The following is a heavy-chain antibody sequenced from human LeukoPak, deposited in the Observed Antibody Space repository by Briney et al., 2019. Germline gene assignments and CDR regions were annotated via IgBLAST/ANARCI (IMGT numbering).Heavy chain of an antibody. Sequence: ASVKVSCKASGYTSTSYYMHWVRQAPGQGLEWMGIINPSGGSTSYAQKFQGRVTMTRDTSTSTVYMDLGSLRAEDMAVYYCARGSLVWGGYDLYDYWGQGTLVTVSS. V-gene: IGHV1-46*01. CDR2: INPSGGST. CDR1: GYTSTSYY. J-gene: IGHJ4*02. D-gene: IGHD5-12*01. CDR3: ARGSLVWGGYDLYDY.